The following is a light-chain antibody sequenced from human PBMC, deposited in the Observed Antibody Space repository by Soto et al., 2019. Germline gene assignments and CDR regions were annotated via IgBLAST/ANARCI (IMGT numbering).Light chain of an antibody. CDR1: SSDVGGSNY. V-gene: IGLV2-8*01. J-gene: IGLJ3*02. CDR3: SSYGGSNNWV. Sequence: QSALTQPPSASGSPGQSVTISCTGTSSDVGGSNYVSWYQQHPGKAPKLIIYEVSERPSGVPDRFSGSKSGNTASLTVSGFQAEDEADYYWSSYGGSNNWVFGGGTKVTVL. CDR2: EVS.